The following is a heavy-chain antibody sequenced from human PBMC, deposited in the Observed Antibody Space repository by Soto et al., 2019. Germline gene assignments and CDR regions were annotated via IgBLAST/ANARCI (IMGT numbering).Heavy chain of an antibody. CDR3: ASPEGLDYFDY. CDR1: GFTFSSYW. CDR2: INSDGSGT. Sequence: EVQLVESGGGLVQPGGSLRLSCAASGFTFSSYWMHWVRQAPGKGLVWVSRINSDGSGTTYADSVKGRFTISRDNAKNTLYLQMNSLRGEDTAVYYCASPEGLDYFDYWGQGTLVTVSS. J-gene: IGHJ4*02. V-gene: IGHV3-74*01.